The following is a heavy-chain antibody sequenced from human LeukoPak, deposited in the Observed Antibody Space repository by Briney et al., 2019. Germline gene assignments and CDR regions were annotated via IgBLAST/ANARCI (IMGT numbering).Heavy chain of an antibody. CDR1: GFTFSSYS. CDR2: ISSSSSYI. Sequence: GGSLRLSCAASGFTFSSYSMNWVRQAPGKGLEWVSSISSSSSYIYYADSVKGRFTISRDNAKNSLYLQMNSLRAEDTAVYYCAGDPDGDSYGHFDYWGEGTLVTVSS. CDR3: AGDPDGDSYGHFDY. D-gene: IGHD5-18*01. J-gene: IGHJ4*02. V-gene: IGHV3-21*01.